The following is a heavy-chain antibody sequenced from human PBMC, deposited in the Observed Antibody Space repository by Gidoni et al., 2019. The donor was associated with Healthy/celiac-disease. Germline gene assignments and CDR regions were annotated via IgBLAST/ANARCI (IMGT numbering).Heavy chain of an antibody. CDR1: GFTFSSYA. D-gene: IGHD3-10*01. V-gene: IGHV3-23*01. Sequence: EVQLLESGGGLVQPGGSLRLSCAASGFTFSSYAMSWVRQAPGKGLEWVSAISGSGGSTYYADSVKGRFTISRDNSKNTLYLQMNSLRAEDTAVYYCAKDRMGGNSPIPTFGELLSYFDYWGQGTLVTVSS. J-gene: IGHJ4*02. CDR3: AKDRMGGNSPIPTFGELLSYFDY. CDR2: ISGSGGST.